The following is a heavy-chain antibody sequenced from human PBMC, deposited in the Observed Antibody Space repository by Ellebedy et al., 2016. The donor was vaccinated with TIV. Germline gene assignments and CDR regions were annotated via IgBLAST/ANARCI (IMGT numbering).Heavy chain of an antibody. CDR2: DSGSGGST. Sequence: GESLKISXAASGFTFSSYAMSWVRQAPGKGLAWVSADSGSGGSTYYADSVKGRFTISRDNSKNTLYLQMNSLRAEDTAVYYCAKGRIQLWGPLDYWGQGTLVTVSS. V-gene: IGHV3-23*01. D-gene: IGHD5-18*01. J-gene: IGHJ4*02. CDR3: AKGRIQLWGPLDY. CDR1: GFTFSSYA.